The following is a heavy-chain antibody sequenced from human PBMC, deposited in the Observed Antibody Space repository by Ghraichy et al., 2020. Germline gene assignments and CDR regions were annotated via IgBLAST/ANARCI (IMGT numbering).Heavy chain of an antibody. CDR1: GASINDHN. V-gene: IGHV4-59*08. J-gene: IGHJ6*02. CDR3: ARLIFAMARGGKGFYYGLDD. D-gene: IGHD3-10*01. CDR2: VYYTGTS. Sequence: SETLSLTCTVSGASINDHNWTWIRQPPGKGLEWIAFVYYTGTSYYSPSFQSRATISVDTSKSQFSLRLTSVTAADTAMYYCARLIFAMARGGKGFYYGLDDWGQGTTITVS.